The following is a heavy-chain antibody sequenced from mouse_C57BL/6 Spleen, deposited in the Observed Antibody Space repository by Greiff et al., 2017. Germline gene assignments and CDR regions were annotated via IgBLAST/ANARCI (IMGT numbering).Heavy chain of an antibody. Sequence: QVQLQQPGAELVRPGSSVKLSCKASGYTFTSYWMHWVQQRPIQGLEWIGNIDPSDSETHYNQKFKDKATLTVDKSSSTAYMQLSSLTSEDSAVYYCARLRTTADYFDYWGQGTTLTVSS. V-gene: IGHV1-52*01. J-gene: IGHJ2*01. CDR1: GYTFTSYW. CDR2: IDPSDSET. CDR3: ARLRTTADYFDY. D-gene: IGHD1-2*01.